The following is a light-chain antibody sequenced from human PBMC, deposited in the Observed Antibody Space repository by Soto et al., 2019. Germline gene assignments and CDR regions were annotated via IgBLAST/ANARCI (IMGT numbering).Light chain of an antibody. CDR3: QAWDSTTAVV. CDR1: KLGDKY. V-gene: IGLV3-1*01. J-gene: IGLJ2*01. Sequence: SYELTQPPSVSVSPGQTASITCSGDKLGDKYVYWYQQKPGQSPVLVIYQDTKRPSGIPERFSGSNSGNTATLTISGTQAMDEADYYCQAWDSTTAVVFGGGTKLTVL. CDR2: QDT.